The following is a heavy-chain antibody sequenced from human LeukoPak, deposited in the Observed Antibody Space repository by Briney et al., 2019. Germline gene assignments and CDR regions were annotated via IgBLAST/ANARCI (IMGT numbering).Heavy chain of an antibody. CDR3: AKANSITIFGVISPVDY. J-gene: IGHJ4*02. Sequence: PGGSLRLSCTASGFTFSSYGMSWVRQAPGKGLDWVSAISGSGGSTYYADSVKGRFSISRDNSKNTLYLQMNSLRAEDTAVYYCAKANSITIFGVISPVDYWGQGTLVTVSS. CDR2: ISGSGGST. CDR1: GFTFSSYG. D-gene: IGHD3-3*01. V-gene: IGHV3-23*01.